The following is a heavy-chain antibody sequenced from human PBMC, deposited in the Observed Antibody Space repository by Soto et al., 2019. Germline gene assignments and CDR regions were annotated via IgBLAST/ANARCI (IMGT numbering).Heavy chain of an antibody. Sequence: GASVKVSCKASGYTFTSYGISWVRQAPGQGLEWMGWISAYNGNTNYAQKLQGRVTMTTDTSTSTAYMELRSLRSDDTAVYYCARERMEWLLFYYYGMDAWGQGTTVTVS. D-gene: IGHD3-3*01. CDR3: ARERMEWLLFYYYGMDA. J-gene: IGHJ6*02. CDR1: GYTFTSYG. CDR2: ISAYNGNT. V-gene: IGHV1-18*01.